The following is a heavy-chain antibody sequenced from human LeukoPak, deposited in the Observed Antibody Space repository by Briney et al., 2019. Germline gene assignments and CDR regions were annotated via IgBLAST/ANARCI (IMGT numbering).Heavy chain of an antibody. CDR1: GFTVSSNY. J-gene: IGHJ4*02. CDR2: IYSGGST. Sequence: GGSLRLSCAASGFTVSSNYMSWVRQAPGKGLEWVSGIYSGGSTYYADSVKGRFTISRDNSKNTLYLQMNSLRAEDTAVYYCARDSGYCGGDCYPPLGYWGQGTLVTVSS. CDR3: ARDSGYCGGDCYPPLGY. D-gene: IGHD2-21*02. V-gene: IGHV3-53*01.